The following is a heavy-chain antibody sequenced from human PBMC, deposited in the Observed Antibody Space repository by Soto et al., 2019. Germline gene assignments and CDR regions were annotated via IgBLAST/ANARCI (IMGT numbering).Heavy chain of an antibody. J-gene: IGHJ4*02. CDR1: GGYISSGGYS. CDR2: IYHSGST. D-gene: IGHD2-8*01. CDR3: ARGATKETPFRLDY. V-gene: IGHV4-30-2*01. Sequence: SETLSLTCAVSGGYISSGGYSWSWIRQPPGEGLEWIGYIYHSGSTYYNPSLKSRVTMSVDGSNNQFSLKLSSVTAADTAVYYCARGATKETPFRLDYWGLGTLVTVSS.